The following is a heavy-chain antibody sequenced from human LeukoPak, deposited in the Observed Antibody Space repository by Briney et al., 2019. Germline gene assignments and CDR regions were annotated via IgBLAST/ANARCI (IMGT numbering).Heavy chain of an antibody. J-gene: IGHJ4*02. D-gene: IGHD6-13*01. CDR1: GFTFSTYA. Sequence: GGSLRPSCAASGFTFSTYAMNWVRQAPGNGLEWISYSSSGSSTIYYADSVKGRFTISRDNAKNSLYLQMNSLRVEDTAVYFCAKQSAGSAAWYSLHYDFWGQGTLVTVSS. CDR3: AKQSAGSAAWYSLHYDF. CDR2: SSSGSSTI. V-gene: IGHV3-48*04.